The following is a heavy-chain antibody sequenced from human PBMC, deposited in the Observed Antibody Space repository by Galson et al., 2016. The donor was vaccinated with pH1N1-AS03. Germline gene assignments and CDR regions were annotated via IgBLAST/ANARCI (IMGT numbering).Heavy chain of an antibody. CDR2: ISTSGSSI. V-gene: IGHV3-21*01. CDR3: ARDGPPQGISVAGSFDF. J-gene: IGHJ4*02. CDR1: GFPFSGYS. Sequence: SLRLSCAASGFPFSGYSMNWVRQAPGKGLEWVSFISTSGSSIYYADSVKGRFTISRDNAKNLLYLQMNSLRDEDTAVYYCARDGPPQGISVAGSFDFWGPGTLVTVSS. D-gene: IGHD6-19*01.